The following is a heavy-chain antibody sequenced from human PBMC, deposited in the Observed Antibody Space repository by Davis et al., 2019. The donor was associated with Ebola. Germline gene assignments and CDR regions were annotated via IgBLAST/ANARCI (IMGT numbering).Heavy chain of an antibody. CDR2: ISYDGSNK. CDR3: AKGAGSSGWYNWFDP. D-gene: IGHD6-19*01. J-gene: IGHJ5*02. CDR1: GFTFSSYG. V-gene: IGHV3-30*18. Sequence: GESLKISCAASGFTFSSYGMHWVRQAPGKGLEWVAVISYDGSNKYYADSVKGRFTISRDNSKNTLYLQMNSLRAEDTAVYYCAKGAGSSGWYNWFDPWGQGTLVTVSS.